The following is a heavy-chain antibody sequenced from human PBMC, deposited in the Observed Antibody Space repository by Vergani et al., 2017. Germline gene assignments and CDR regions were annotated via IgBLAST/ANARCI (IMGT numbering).Heavy chain of an antibody. Sequence: QVQLQESGPGLVKPSQTLSLTCTVSGGSISSGGYYWSWIRQHPGKGLEWIGYIYYSGSTYYNPSLKSRVTISVDTSKNQFSLKLSSVTAADTAVYYCARGLGTDYYDSSGHAFDRDYWGQGTLVTVSS. J-gene: IGHJ4*02. D-gene: IGHD3-22*01. CDR1: GGSISSGGYY. CDR3: ARGLGTDYYDSSGHAFDRDY. CDR2: IYYSGST. V-gene: IGHV4-31*03.